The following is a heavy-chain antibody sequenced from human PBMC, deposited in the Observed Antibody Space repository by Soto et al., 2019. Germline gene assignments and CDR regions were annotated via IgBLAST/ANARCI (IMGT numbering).Heavy chain of an antibody. V-gene: IGHV1-46*01. J-gene: IGHJ4*02. CDR3: ARDRTSGGLFDY. CDR2: INPSGGSA. D-gene: IGHD2-15*01. CDR1: GYTFTSYY. Sequence: QVQLVQSGAEVKKPGASVKVSCKASGYTFTSYYMHWVRQAPGQGLEWMGIINPSGGSANYAQKFQGRVTMTRDTSTSTVYMELSSLRSDDTAVYYSARDRTSGGLFDYWGQGTLVTVSS.